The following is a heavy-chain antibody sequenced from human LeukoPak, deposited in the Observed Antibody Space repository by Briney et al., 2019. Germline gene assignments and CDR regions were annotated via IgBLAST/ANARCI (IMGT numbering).Heavy chain of an antibody. D-gene: IGHD3-10*01. J-gene: IGHJ4*02. V-gene: IGHV4-34*01. CDR1: GGSFSGYY. CDR2: INHSGST. Sequence: SETLSLTCAVYGGSFSGYYWSWIRQPPGKGLEWIGEINHSGSTNYNPSLKSRVTISVDTSKNQFSLKLSSVTAADTAVYYCARSVKRITMVRGVIIKGDILDYWGQGTLVTVSS. CDR3: ARSVKRITMVRGVIIKGDILDY.